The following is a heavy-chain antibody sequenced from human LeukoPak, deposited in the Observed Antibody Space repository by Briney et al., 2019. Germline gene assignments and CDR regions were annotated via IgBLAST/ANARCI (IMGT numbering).Heavy chain of an antibody. V-gene: IGHV3-7*01. CDR3: ARCGGDCYSGFDY. J-gene: IGHJ4*02. CDR2: IKQDGSEK. CDR1: GFTFSSYW. Sequence: GGSLRLSCAASGFTFSSYWMSWVRQAPGKGLEWVANIKQDGSEKYYVDSVKGRSTISRDNAKNSLYLQMNSLRAEDTAVYYCARCGGDCYSGFDYWGQGTLVTVSS. D-gene: IGHD2-21*02.